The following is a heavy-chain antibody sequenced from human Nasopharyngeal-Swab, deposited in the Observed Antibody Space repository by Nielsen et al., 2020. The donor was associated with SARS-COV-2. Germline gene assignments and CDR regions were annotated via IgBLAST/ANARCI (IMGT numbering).Heavy chain of an antibody. CDR1: GFTFSSYW. V-gene: IGHV3-74*01. CDR2: LYTDGITA. Sequence: GESLKISCAASGFTFSSYWIHWVRQAPGKGLVWVSRLYTDGITANYADSVKGRFTISRDNAKNSLYLQMNSLRAEDTAVYFCARDPPFTGDYYFDYWGQGTLVTVSS. CDR3: ARDPPFTGDYYFDY. J-gene: IGHJ4*02. D-gene: IGHD7-27*01.